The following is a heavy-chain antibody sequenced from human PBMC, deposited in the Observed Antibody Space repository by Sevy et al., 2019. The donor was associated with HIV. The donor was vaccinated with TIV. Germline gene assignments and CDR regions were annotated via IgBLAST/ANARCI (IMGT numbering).Heavy chain of an antibody. CDR3: AKEATIVVIVAYAFDM. Sequence: GGSLRLSCTASGFAFNTYAMYWVRQAPGKGLEWVSSISTNGNITYYADSVKGRFIVSRNSSKNKVYLQMHSLRVDDTAVYYCAKEATIVVIVAYAFDMWGQGTTVTVSS. D-gene: IGHD5-12*01. J-gene: IGHJ3*02. V-gene: IGHV3-23*01. CDR2: ISTNGNIT. CDR1: GFAFNTYA.